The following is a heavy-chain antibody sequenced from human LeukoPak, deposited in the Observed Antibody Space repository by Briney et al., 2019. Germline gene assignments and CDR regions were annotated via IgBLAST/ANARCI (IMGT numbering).Heavy chain of an antibody. CDR2: IYSSGST. Sequence: SETLSLTCTVSGASVSGSPYYWGWIRQPPGKGLEWIGSIYSSGSTYYNASLQSRVTISIETSKNQISLRLNSVTAANTAIYYCAKSGGYGLIDYWGQGTLVTVSS. CDR3: AKSGGYGLIDY. D-gene: IGHD1-26*01. CDR1: GASVSGSPYY. J-gene: IGHJ4*02. V-gene: IGHV4-39*01.